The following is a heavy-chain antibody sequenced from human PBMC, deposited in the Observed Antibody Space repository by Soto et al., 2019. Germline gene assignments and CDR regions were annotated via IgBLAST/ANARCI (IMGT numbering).Heavy chain of an antibody. Sequence: VGSLRLSCAASGFTFSSYAMHWVRQAPGKGLEWVAVISYDGTNKYYADSVKGRFTISRDNSKNTLYLQMNSLRAEDTAVYYCARGAQIQIWFGELLSPIGYFDYWGQGTLVTVS. V-gene: IGHV3-30-3*01. CDR3: ARGAQIQIWFGELLSPIGYFDY. CDR2: ISYDGTNK. CDR1: GFTFSSYA. J-gene: IGHJ4*02. D-gene: IGHD3-10*01.